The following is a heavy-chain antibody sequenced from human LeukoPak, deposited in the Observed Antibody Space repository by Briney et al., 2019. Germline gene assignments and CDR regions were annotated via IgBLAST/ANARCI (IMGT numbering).Heavy chain of an antibody. V-gene: IGHV3-49*04. CDR2: IRSKAYGGTT. CDR3: TRDTRLRSYDY. J-gene: IGHJ4*02. Sequence: PGGSLRLSCTASGFTFGDYAMSWVRQAPGKGLEWVGFIRSKAYGGTTEYAASVKGRFTISRDDSKSIAYLQMNSLKTEDTAVYYCTRDTRLRSYDYWGQGTLVTASS. CDR1: GFTFGDYA. D-gene: IGHD5-12*01.